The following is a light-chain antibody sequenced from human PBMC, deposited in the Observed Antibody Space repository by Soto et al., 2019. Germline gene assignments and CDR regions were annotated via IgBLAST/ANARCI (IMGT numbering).Light chain of an antibody. V-gene: IGKV1-33*01. CDR2: DAS. CDR3: QRYGDLPRT. CDR1: QNIGAY. Sequence: DIQMTQSPSSLSASVGDRVTINCQASQNIGAYLNWYQQKPGESPKLLIHDASIWKIEVSSRFSGSRSLTEFTFCMNSLQPQDTGTLYCQRYGDLPRTFGRGTKLEI. J-gene: IGKJ2*01.